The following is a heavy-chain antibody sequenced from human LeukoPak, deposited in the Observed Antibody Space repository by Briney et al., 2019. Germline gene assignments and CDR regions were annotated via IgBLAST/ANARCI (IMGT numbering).Heavy chain of an antibody. J-gene: IGHJ4*02. Sequence: GGSLRLSCAAPGFPFSSYSMTWVRQAPGKGLEWVANIKPDGTTKFYVDSVKGRFTISRDNALNSLYLQMNSLRAEDTAIYYCARSIPYGTTWYGRSDYWGQGTLVTVSS. D-gene: IGHD6-13*01. V-gene: IGHV3-7*03. CDR3: ARSIPYGTTWYGRSDY. CDR2: IKPDGTTK. CDR1: GFPFSSYS.